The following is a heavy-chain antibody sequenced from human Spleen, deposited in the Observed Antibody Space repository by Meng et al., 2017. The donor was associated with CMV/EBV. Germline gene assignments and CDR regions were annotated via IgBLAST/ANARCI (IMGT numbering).Heavy chain of an antibody. V-gene: IGHV4-34*01. CDR3: ARGQTPYSSSWYPN. CDR2: IDQSGST. Sequence: VYCGSFSGYCWNWIRQHPGKGLGWIGEIDQSGSTNCGPSLKSRVTISVGTSKNQFSLKLSSVTAADTAVYYCARGQTPYSSSWYPNWCQGTLVTVSS. J-gene: IGHJ4*02. CDR1: CGSFSGYC. D-gene: IGHD6-13*01.